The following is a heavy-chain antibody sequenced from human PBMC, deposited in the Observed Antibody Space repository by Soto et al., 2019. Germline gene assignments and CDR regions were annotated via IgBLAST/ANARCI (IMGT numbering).Heavy chain of an antibody. D-gene: IGHD4-4*01. V-gene: IGHV1-3*01. Sequence: QVQLVQSGAEVKKPGASVKVSCKASGYTFTSYAMHRVRQAPGQRLEWMGWINAGDGNTKYSQKFQGRVTITRDTSASTACMELSSLRSEATAVYYCARDAMTTEFDYWGQGTLVTVYS. J-gene: IGHJ4*02. CDR3: ARDAMTTEFDY. CDR1: GYTFTSYA. CDR2: INAGDGNT.